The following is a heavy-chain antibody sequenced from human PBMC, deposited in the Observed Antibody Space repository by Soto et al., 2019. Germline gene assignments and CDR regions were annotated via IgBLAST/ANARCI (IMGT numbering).Heavy chain of an antibody. J-gene: IGHJ1*01. CDR2: INHSGST. CDR3: ARVKVQWLVRYFQH. CDR1: GGSFSGYY. V-gene: IGHV4-34*01. D-gene: IGHD6-19*01. Sequence: SESLSLTCAVYGGSFSGYYWSWIRQPPGKGLEWIGEINHSGSTNYNPSLKSRVTISVDTSKNQFSLKLSSVTAADTAVYYCARVKVQWLVRYFQHWGQGTLVTVSS.